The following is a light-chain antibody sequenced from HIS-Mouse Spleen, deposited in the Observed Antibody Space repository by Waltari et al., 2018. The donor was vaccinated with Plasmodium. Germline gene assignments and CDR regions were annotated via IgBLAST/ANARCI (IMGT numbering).Light chain of an antibody. CDR1: QSVSSN. V-gene: IGKV3-15*01. CDR3: QQYNNWSFT. Sequence: EIVMTQSPATLSVSPGERATLSCRASQSVSSNLAWYQQKPGQAPRLLIYGASTRATGIPARFSGRWSGTEFTLTISRLQSEDFAVYYCQQYNNWSFTFGPGTKVDIK. CDR2: GAS. J-gene: IGKJ3*01.